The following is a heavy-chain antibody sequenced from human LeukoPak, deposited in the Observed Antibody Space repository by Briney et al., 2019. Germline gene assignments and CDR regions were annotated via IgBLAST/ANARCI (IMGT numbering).Heavy chain of an antibody. CDR2: ISGGGGST. D-gene: IGHD3-3*01. Sequence: GGSLRLSCAASGFTFSNYAMSWVRQAPGKGLEWVSGISGGGGSTYYADSVKGRFTISRDNSKNTLYLQMNSLRAEDTAVYYRAKTKYYDFWSGRVGYYYMDVWGKGTTVIVSS. J-gene: IGHJ6*03. V-gene: IGHV3-23*01. CDR3: AKTKYYDFWSGRVGYYYMDV. CDR1: GFTFSNYA.